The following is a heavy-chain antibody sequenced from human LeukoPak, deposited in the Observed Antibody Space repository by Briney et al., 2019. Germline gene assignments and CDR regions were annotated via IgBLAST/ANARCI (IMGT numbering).Heavy chain of an antibody. CDR1: GFIVNSNY. J-gene: IGHJ3*02. Sequence: GGSLRLSCAASGFIVNSNYMIWVRQGPGKGLKWVSVIYSGGSTHYADSVEGRITISRDNSKNTLFLQMNSLRAEDTAVYYCARGGSYPNDPFDIWGQGTMVTV. CDR2: IYSGGST. D-gene: IGHD1-26*01. CDR3: ARGGSYPNDPFDI. V-gene: IGHV3-53*01.